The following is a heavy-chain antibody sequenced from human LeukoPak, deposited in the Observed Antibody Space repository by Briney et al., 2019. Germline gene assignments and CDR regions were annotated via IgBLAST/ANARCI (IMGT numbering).Heavy chain of an antibody. J-gene: IGHJ4*02. CDR3: ASAGLGSGYYAY. V-gene: IGHV3-21*01. Sequence: GGSLRLSCAASGFTFSSYSMNWVRQAPGKGLEWVSSISSSSSYIYYADSVKGRFTISRDNAKNSLYLQMNSLRAEDTAVYYCASAGLGSGYYAYWGQGTLVTVSS. CDR2: ISSSSSYI. CDR1: GFTFSSYS. D-gene: IGHD3-22*01.